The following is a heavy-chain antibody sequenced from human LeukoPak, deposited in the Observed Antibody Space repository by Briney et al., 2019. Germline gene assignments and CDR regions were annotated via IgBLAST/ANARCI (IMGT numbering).Heavy chain of an antibody. Sequence: GASVKVSCKASGGTFSSYAISWVRQAPGQGLEWMGRIIPILGIANYAQKFQGRVTITADKSTSTAYMELSSLRSEDTAVYYCARHPSGFDCYPVFDYWGQGTLVTVSS. D-gene: IGHD2-21*02. CDR3: ARHPSGFDCYPVFDY. CDR1: GGTFSSYA. CDR2: IIPILGIA. J-gene: IGHJ4*02. V-gene: IGHV1-69*04.